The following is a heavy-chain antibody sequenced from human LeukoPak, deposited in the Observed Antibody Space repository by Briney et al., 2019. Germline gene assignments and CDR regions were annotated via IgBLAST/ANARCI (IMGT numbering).Heavy chain of an antibody. CDR3: ARDAVRGEVFDY. V-gene: IGHV1-2*02. CDR2: INPNSCGT. D-gene: IGHD3-10*01. CDR1: GYTFTGYY. Sequence: GASVKVSFKASGYTFTGYYMHWVRQAPGQGLEWIGWINPNSCGTNYAQKFQGRVTMTRDTSISTAYMELSRLRSDDTAVYYCARDAVRGEVFDYWGQGTLVTVSS. J-gene: IGHJ4*02.